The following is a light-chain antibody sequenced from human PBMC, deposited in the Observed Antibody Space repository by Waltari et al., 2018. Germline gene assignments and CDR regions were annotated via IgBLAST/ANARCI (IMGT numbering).Light chain of an antibody. V-gene: IGKV3-15*01. CDR1: QTVSSN. CDR2: DAS. J-gene: IGKJ5*01. Sequence: EVVMTQSPATPSVFPGESATLPCRASQTVSSNLAWYQQRPGQAPRLLIFDASTRAPSVPARFSGSGSGTEFTLTIRSLQSEDSAVYYCQQYNRWPPITFGQGTRLEIK. CDR3: QQYNRWPPIT.